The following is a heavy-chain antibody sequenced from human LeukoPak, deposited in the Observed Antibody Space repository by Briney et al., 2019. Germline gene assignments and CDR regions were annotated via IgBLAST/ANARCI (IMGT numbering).Heavy chain of an antibody. CDR3: ARDQWGRADAFDI. J-gene: IGHJ3*02. CDR1: GCTFSSYA. V-gene: IGHV1-69*05. D-gene: IGHD2-8*01. Sequence: SVKVSCKASGCTFSSYAISWVRQAPGQGLEWMGGIIPIFGTANYAQKFQGRVTITTDESTSTAYMELSSLRSEDTAVYYCARDQWGRADAFDIWGQGTMVTVSS. CDR2: IIPIFGTA.